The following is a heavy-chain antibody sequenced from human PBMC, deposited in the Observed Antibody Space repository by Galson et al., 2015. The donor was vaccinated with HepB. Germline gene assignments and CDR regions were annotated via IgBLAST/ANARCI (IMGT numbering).Heavy chain of an antibody. CDR3: ARARYITSPPYY. CDR2: ISVYNGNT. J-gene: IGHJ4*02. Sequence: SVKVSCKASGGTFSSYALRWVRQAPGQGLEWMGGISVYNGNTNYAQKVQGRVTMTTDTSTSTAYMELTSLRSDDTAVYYCARARYITSPPYYWGQGTLVTVSS. V-gene: IGHV1-18*01. CDR1: GGTFSSYA. D-gene: IGHD6-6*01.